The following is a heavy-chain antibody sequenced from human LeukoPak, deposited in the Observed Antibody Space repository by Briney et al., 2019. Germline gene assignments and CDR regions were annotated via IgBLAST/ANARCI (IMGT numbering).Heavy chain of an antibody. J-gene: IGHJ4*02. CDR1: GGSISGHY. CDR2: IHDSGST. CDR3: VSQGF. V-gene: IGHV4-59*11. Sequence: SETLSLTCTVPGGSISGHYWNWIRQPPGRGLEWSGNIHDSGSTNYNPSLKSRVTISVDTSKNQFSLKLSSVTAADTAMYYCVSQGFWGQGTLVTVSS.